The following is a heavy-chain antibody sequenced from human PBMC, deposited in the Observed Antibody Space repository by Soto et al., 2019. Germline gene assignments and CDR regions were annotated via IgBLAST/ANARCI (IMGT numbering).Heavy chain of an antibody. J-gene: IGHJ6*02. D-gene: IGHD6-19*01. CDR1: GFTFSSHG. Sequence: QVQLVESGGGVVQPGRSLRLSCAASGFTFSSHGMHWVRQAPGKGLEWVAVIWYDGSNKYYADSVKGRFTISRDNSKNTLYLQRNSRRAEDTAVYYCAIESRRGIAVGDGMDGWVQGTTVTGSS. CDR2: IWYDGSNK. V-gene: IGHV3-33*01. CDR3: AIESRRGIAVGDGMDG.